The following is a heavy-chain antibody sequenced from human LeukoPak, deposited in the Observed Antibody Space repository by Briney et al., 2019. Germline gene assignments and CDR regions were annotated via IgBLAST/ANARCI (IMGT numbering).Heavy chain of an antibody. Sequence: GGSLRLSCAVSGFTISSHGMHWVRQAPGKGLEWVAMISYNGNSKYYGDSVKGRFTISRDNSKDTLYLEMDSLRTEDTAVYYCAKDRVRSSGWYELAPWGQGTLVTVSS. J-gene: IGHJ5*02. CDR3: AKDRVRSSGWYELAP. V-gene: IGHV3-30*18. CDR2: ISYNGNSK. D-gene: IGHD6-19*01. CDR1: GFTISSHG.